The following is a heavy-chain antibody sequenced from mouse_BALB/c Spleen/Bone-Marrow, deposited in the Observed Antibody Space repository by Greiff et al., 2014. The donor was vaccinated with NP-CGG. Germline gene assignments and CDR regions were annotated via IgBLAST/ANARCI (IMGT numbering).Heavy chain of an antibody. J-gene: IGHJ3*01. CDR3: TRSGTGFAY. V-gene: IGHV1S81*02. Sequence: QVQLQQSGAELVKPGASAKLSCKASGYTFTNYFMYWVKQRPGQGLEWIGEINPNNGGTNFNENFKSKATLTLDKSSSTAYMQLSSLTSEDSAVYYCTRSGTGFAYWGHGTLVTVSA. CDR1: GYTFTNYF. D-gene: IGHD3-1*01. CDR2: INPNNGGT.